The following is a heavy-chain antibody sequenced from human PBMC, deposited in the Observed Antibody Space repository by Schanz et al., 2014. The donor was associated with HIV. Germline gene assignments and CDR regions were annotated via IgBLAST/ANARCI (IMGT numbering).Heavy chain of an antibody. CDR3: ARETVNYYYGMDV. Sequence: QVQLLESGGGVVQPGRSLRLSCAASGFTFSSYGMHWVRQAPGKGLEWVAVISYDGSNKYYADSVKGRFTISRDNSKNTLYLQMNSLRVEDTAVYYCARETVNYYYGMDVWGQGTTVTVSS. CDR2: ISYDGSNK. V-gene: IGHV3-30*03. D-gene: IGHD4-4*01. CDR1: GFTFSSYG. J-gene: IGHJ6*02.